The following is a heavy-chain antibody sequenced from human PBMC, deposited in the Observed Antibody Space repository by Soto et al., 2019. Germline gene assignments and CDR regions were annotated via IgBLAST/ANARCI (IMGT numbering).Heavy chain of an antibody. CDR1: GFSFSSFA. J-gene: IGHJ6*02. Sequence: EVQLLEYGGGFIHPGGSLRLSCAASGFSFSSFAMNWVRQAPGKGLEWVSIISGSADSTFYADSVKGRFTISRDNSKSTLYLQINSLRDEDTAVYYCAKTRGAMIYAISVYGMDVWGQFTTVTVSS. V-gene: IGHV3-23*01. CDR3: AKTRGAMIYAISVYGMDV. CDR2: ISGSADST. D-gene: IGHD2-8*01.